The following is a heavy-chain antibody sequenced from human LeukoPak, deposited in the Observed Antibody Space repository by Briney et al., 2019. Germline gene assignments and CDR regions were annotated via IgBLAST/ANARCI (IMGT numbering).Heavy chain of an antibody. D-gene: IGHD2-15*01. Sequence: SETLFLTCAVSGGSISSGGYSWSWIRQPPGKGLEWIGYIYHSGSTYYNPSLKSRVTISVDRSKNQFSLKLSSVTAADTAVYYCARGSLTGALTFDYWGQGTLVTVSS. J-gene: IGHJ4*02. CDR2: IYHSGST. V-gene: IGHV4-30-2*01. CDR3: ARGSLTGALTFDY. CDR1: GGSISSGGYS.